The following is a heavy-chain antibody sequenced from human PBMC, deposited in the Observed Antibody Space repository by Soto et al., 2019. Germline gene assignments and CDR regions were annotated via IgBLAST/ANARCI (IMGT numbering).Heavy chain of an antibody. CDR2: IYWDEDK. J-gene: IGHJ4*02. Sequence: QITLKESGPTLVKPTQTLTLTCTFSGFSLSTSGVGVGWIRQPPGKVLECLALIYWDEDKRYSPSLKSRLTITKDTYKIQEVLTKPNMDPVDTATYSYAQEVGYRYGYGHDSGDDGAEYYFDYWGKGTLVTVSS. CDR3: AQEVGYRYGYGHDSGDDGAEYYFDY. D-gene: IGHD4-17*01. CDR1: GFSLSTSGVG. V-gene: IGHV2-5*02.